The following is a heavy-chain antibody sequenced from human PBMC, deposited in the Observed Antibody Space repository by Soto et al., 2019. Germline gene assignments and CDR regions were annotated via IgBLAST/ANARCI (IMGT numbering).Heavy chain of an antibody. CDR1: GYTFTGYY. CDR2: INPDSGVT. D-gene: IGHD3-22*01. Sequence: ASVKVSCKASGYTFTGYYIHCVRQAPGQGLEWMGWINPDSGVTNYAQNFQGWVTMTRDTSTSTAYMELSRLRSDDTAVYYCARASEVNNYDNSGYYHNCFDPWCQGTLVTVSS. CDR3: ARASEVNNYDNSGYYHNCFDP. J-gene: IGHJ5*02. V-gene: IGHV1-2*04.